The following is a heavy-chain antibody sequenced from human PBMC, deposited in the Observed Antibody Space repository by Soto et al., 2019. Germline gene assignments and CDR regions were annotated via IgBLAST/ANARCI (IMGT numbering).Heavy chain of an antibody. CDR3: AREPAFDSSGYYSSSWFDP. J-gene: IGHJ5*02. CDR2: IYYSGST. V-gene: IGHV4-31*03. Sequence: PSETLSLTCTVSGGSISSGGYYWSWIRQHLGKGLEWIGYIYYSGSTYYNPSLKSRVTISVDTSKNQFSLKLSSVTAADTAVYYCAREPAFDSSGYYSSSWFDPWGQGTLVTVSS. CDR1: GGSISSGGYY. D-gene: IGHD3-22*01.